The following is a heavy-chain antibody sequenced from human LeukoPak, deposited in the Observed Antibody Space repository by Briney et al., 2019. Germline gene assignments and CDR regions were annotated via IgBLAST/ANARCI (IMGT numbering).Heavy chain of an antibody. V-gene: IGHV1-8*01. CDR1: GYTFTSYD. CDR2: MNPNSGNT. Sequence: ASVKVSCKASGYTFTSYDINWVRQATGQGLEWMGWMNPNSGNTGYAQKFQGRVTMTRNTSISTAYMELSSLRSEDTAVYYCARGAVAGRGVDYWGQGTLVTVSP. CDR3: ARGAVAGRGVDY. D-gene: IGHD6-19*01. J-gene: IGHJ4*02.